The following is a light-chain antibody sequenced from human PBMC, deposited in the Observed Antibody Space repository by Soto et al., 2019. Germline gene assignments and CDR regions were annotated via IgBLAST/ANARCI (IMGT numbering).Light chain of an antibody. V-gene: IGKV3-20*01. Sequence: EIVLTQSPGTLSLSPGERATLSCRARQSVRSSDLAWYQQKPGQAPRLLIYAASSRATGIPDRFSGSGSGTDFTLTISRLEPEDFAVYYCQQYGSSPRTFGQGTKVEIK. CDR2: AAS. J-gene: IGKJ1*01. CDR1: QSVRSSD. CDR3: QQYGSSPRT.